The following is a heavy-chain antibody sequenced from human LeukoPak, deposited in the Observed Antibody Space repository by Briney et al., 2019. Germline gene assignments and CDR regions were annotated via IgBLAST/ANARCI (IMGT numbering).Heavy chain of an antibody. CDR3: ARDGSSSVDY. Sequence: GGSLRLSCAASGFTFSKYDMHWVRQAPGKGLEWVAVILYDGSAKYYADPVKGRFTVSRDNSKSTLFLEMNSLRVEDTAVYYCARDGSSSVDYWGQGTLVTVSS. J-gene: IGHJ4*02. D-gene: IGHD6-6*01. CDR1: GFTFSKYD. CDR2: ILYDGSAK. V-gene: IGHV3-30*03.